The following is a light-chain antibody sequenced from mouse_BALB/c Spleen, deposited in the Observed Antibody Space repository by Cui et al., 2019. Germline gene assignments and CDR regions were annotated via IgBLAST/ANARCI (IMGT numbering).Light chain of an antibody. CDR1: SSVSY. Sequence: QIDLTQSPALMSASPGEKVTMTCSASSSVSYMYWYQQKPRSSPKPWIYLTSNLASGVPARFSGSGSGTSYSLTISSMEAEDAATYYCQQWSSNPRTFGGGTKLEIK. CDR2: LTS. V-gene: IGKV4-68*01. CDR3: QQWSSNPRT. J-gene: IGKJ1*01.